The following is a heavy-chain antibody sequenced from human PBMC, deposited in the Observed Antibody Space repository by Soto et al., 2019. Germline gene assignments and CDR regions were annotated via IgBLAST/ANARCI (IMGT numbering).Heavy chain of an antibody. D-gene: IGHD6-6*01. CDR2: ISSGGSSM. J-gene: IGHJ6*03. CDR1: GFAFSSFS. CDR3: ARDCGEQLVRRGFYYYYMDV. V-gene: IGHV3-21*01. Sequence: EVQLVESGGGLVKPGGSLRLSCAASGFAFSSFSMNWVRQAPGKGLEWVAFISSGGSSMYYADSVKGRFSISRDNAKNSLFLQINSLRVEDTAVYYCARDCGEQLVRRGFYYYYMDVWGTGTTVTVAS.